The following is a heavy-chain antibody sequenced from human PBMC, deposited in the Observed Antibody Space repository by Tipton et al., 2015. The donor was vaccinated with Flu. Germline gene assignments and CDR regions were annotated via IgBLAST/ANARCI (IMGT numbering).Heavy chain of an antibody. CDR2: ISSSSSTI. D-gene: IGHD6-6*01. J-gene: IGHJ2*01. Sequence: SLRLSCAASGFTFSSYSMNWVRQAPGKGLEWVSYISSSSSTIYYADSVKGRFTISRDNAKNSLYLQMNSLRAEDTAVYYCAKNIAARANWYFDLWGRGTLVTVSS. V-gene: IGHV3-48*04. CDR1: GFTFSSYS. CDR3: AKNIAARANWYFDL.